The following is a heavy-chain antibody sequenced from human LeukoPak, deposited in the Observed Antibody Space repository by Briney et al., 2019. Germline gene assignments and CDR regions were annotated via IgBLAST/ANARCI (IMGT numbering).Heavy chain of an antibody. CDR1: GYTFTSYY. CDR3: ARGRPRIAAAGSSSFDP. CDR2: INPSGGST. Sequence: ASVKVSCKASGYTFTSYYMHWVRQAPGQGLEWMGIINPSGGSTSYAQKFQGRVTMTRDTSTSTVYMELSSLRSEDTAAYYCARGRPRIAAAGSSSFDPWGQGTLVTVSS. D-gene: IGHD6-13*01. V-gene: IGHV1-46*01. J-gene: IGHJ5*02.